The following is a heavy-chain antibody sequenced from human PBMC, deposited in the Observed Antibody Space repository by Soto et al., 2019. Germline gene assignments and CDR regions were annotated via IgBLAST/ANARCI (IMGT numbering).Heavy chain of an antibody. D-gene: IGHD2-21*01. V-gene: IGHV4-59*01. Sequence: PSXTLSLTCTVSGGSISSYYWSWIRQPPGNGLEWIGYLYYTGSTNYNPSLTSRVTISVDTSKNQFSLKLSSVTAADTAVYYCARGFYLLDSWGQGTLVTVSS. CDR1: GGSISSYY. CDR2: LYYTGST. CDR3: ARGFYLLDS. J-gene: IGHJ4*02.